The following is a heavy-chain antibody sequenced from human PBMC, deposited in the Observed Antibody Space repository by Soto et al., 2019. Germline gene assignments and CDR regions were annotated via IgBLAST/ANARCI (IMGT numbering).Heavy chain of an antibody. V-gene: IGHV5-51*01. CDR1: GYGFTTYW. J-gene: IGHJ6*02. CDR2: IYPRDSDT. D-gene: IGHD2-8*01. CDR3: ARQMYEGYYKYAMDV. Sequence: GESLKISCKGSGYGFTTYWIGWVRQMPGKGLEWMGIIYPRDSDTRYSPSFEGQVTISVDKSITTAYLQWSSLQASDTAMYYCARQMYEGYYKYAMDVWGQGTTVTVSS.